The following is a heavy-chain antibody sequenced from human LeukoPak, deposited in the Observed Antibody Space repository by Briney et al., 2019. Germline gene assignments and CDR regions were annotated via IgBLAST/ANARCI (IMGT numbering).Heavy chain of an antibody. CDR3: ASGRTDIVVVPATLRNYFFDY. J-gene: IGHJ4*02. CDR1: GYTFTSYG. Sequence: SVKVSCKASGYTFTSYGISWVRQAPGQGLEWMGGIIPMFGTANYAQKFQGRVTISADKSTSTAYMELSSLRSEDTAVYYCASGRTDIVVVPATLRNYFFDYWGQGTLVTVSS. V-gene: IGHV1-69*06. CDR2: IIPMFGTA. D-gene: IGHD2-2*01.